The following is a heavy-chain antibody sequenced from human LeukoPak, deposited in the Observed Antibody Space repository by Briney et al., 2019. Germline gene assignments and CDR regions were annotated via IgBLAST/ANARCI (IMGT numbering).Heavy chain of an antibody. J-gene: IGHJ1*01. D-gene: IGHD6-13*01. Sequence: PSGTLSLTCAVSGGSISSSNWWSWVRQPPGKGLEWIGEIYHSGSTNYNPSLKSRVTISVDKSKNQFSLKLSSVTAADTAVYYCVGSAAAGLLYFQHWGQGTLVTVSS. CDR2: IYHSGST. CDR3: VGSAAAGLLYFQH. CDR1: GGSISSSNW. V-gene: IGHV4-4*02.